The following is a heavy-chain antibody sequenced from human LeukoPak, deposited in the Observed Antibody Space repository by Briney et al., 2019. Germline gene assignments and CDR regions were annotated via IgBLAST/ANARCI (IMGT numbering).Heavy chain of an antibody. V-gene: IGHV3-23*01. CDR1: GFTFSNAW. D-gene: IGHD2-8*01. J-gene: IGHJ4*02. CDR3: AKDPVNGFNYFDF. Sequence: GGSLRLSCAASGFTFSNAWMSWVRQAPGKGLEWVSTVSGSGDGRYYTDSVKGRFTISRDNSQNTVYLQMNTLRAEDTAVYYCAKDPVNGFNYFDFWGQGTLVTVSS. CDR2: VSGSGDGR.